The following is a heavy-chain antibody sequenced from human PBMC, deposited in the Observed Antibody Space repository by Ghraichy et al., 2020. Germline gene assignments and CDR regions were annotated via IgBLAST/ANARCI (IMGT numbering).Heavy chain of an antibody. CDR2: ISGSGGTS. D-gene: IGHD2-2*01. Sequence: GESLNISCAAAGFTFSSYAMSWVRQAPGKGLEWISAISGSGGTSYYADSVKGRFTISRDNSRETLYLQMNSLRAEDTAVYYCADGGYCSSTDCYGGMEVWGQGTTVPISS. CDR1: GFTFSSYA. J-gene: IGHJ6*02. CDR3: ADGGYCSSTDCYGGMEV. V-gene: IGHV3-23*01.